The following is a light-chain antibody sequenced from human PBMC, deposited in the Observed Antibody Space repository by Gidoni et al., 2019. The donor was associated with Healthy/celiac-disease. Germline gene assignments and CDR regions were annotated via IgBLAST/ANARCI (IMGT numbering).Light chain of an antibody. CDR1: QSVSSSY. J-gene: IGKJ2*01. CDR2: GAS. CDR3: QQYGSSPVT. V-gene: IGKV3-20*01. Sequence: EIVLTQSPGTLSLSPGERATLSCRASQSVSSSYLAWYQQKPGQAPRLLIYGASSRATGIPDRFSGSGSGTDFTLTISRLEPEDIAVYYCQQYGSSPVTFGQETKLEIK.